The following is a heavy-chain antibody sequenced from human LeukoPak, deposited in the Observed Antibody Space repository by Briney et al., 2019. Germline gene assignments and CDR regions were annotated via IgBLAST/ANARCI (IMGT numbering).Heavy chain of an antibody. CDR3: ARGGVGYYGSGMNWFDP. Sequence: SETLSLTCAVSGGSISSGGYSWSWIRQPPGKGLEWIGYIYHSGSTYYNPSLKSRVTISVDRSKNQFSLKLSSVTAADTAVDYCARGGVGYYGSGMNWFDPWGQGTLVTVSP. CDR1: GGSISSGGYS. V-gene: IGHV4-30-2*01. D-gene: IGHD3-10*01. CDR2: IYHSGST. J-gene: IGHJ5*02.